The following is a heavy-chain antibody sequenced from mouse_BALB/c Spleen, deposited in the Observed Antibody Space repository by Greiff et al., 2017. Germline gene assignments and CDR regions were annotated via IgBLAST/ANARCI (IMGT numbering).Heavy chain of an antibody. CDR3: ARREYWYAMDY. D-gene: IGHD5-1*01. V-gene: IGHV14-3*02. Sequence: VQLKESGAELVKPGASVKLSCTASGFNITDTYMHWVKQRPEQGLEWIGRIDPANGNTKYDPKFQGKATIAADTSSNTAYLQLSSLTSEDAAVYYWARREYWYAMDYWGQGTSVTVSS. CDR1: GFNITDTY. J-gene: IGHJ4*01. CDR2: IDPANGNT.